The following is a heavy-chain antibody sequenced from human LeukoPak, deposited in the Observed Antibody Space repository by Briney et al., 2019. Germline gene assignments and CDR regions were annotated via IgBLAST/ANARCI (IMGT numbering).Heavy chain of an antibody. Sequence: PGGSLRLSCAASGFTFSSYEMNWVRQAPAKGLEWVSTIDGSGGSTFYADSVKGRFTISRDYSKNTLYLHMNSLRAEDTVIYYCATVQYQLPPARWPSIYWGQGTLVTVSS. CDR2: IDGSGGST. D-gene: IGHD5-24*01. CDR3: ATVQYQLPPARWPSIY. CDR1: GFTFSSYE. J-gene: IGHJ4*02. V-gene: IGHV3-23*01.